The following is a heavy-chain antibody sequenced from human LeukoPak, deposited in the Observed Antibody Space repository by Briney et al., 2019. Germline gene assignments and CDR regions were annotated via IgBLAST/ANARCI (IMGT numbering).Heavy chain of an antibody. V-gene: IGHV4-34*01. CDR1: GGSFSGYY. CDR3: ARGWESGSGSYSDY. Sequence: SETLSLTCAVYGGSFSGYYWSWIRQPPGKGLEWIGEINHSGSTNYNPSLKSRVTISVDKSKNQFSLKLSSVTAADTAVYYCARGWESGSGSYSDYWGQGTLVTVSS. J-gene: IGHJ4*02. CDR2: INHSGST. D-gene: IGHD3-10*01.